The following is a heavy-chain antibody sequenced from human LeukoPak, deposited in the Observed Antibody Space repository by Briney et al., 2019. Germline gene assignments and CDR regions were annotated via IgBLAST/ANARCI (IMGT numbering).Heavy chain of an antibody. CDR1: GFTFSSYA. Sequence: GGSLRLSCAASGFTFSSYAMHWVRQAPGKGLEWVSGISWNSGSIGYADSVKGRFTISRDNAKNSLYLQMNSLRAEDTALYYCAKDRWAVSSGYHRDYWGQGTLVTVSS. D-gene: IGHD3-22*01. J-gene: IGHJ4*02. V-gene: IGHV3-9*01. CDR2: ISWNSGSI. CDR3: AKDRWAVSSGYHRDY.